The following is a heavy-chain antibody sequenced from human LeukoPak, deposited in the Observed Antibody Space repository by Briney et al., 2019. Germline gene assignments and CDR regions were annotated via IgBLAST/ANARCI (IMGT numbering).Heavy chain of an antibody. CDR2: VYYSGST. J-gene: IGHJ5*02. CDR3: ARRDYAAWFVA. V-gene: IGHV4-39*07. Sequence: PSETLSLTCSVSGDPITSGEYYWAWLRQPQGKGLEWLGSVYYSGSTKYNPSLKGRVSISRDMSENQFSLNLNSVNATDTAVYYCARRDYAAWFVAWGLGTLVTVSS. CDR1: GDPITSGEYY. D-gene: IGHD4/OR15-4a*01.